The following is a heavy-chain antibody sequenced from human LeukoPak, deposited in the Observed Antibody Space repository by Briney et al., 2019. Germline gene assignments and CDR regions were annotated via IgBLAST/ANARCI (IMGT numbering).Heavy chain of an antibody. D-gene: IGHD1-1*01. CDR2: IKQDESEK. Sequence: GGSLTLTCAASGFTFSSYWMSWVRQAPGKGLEWVANIKQDESEKYYVDSLKGRFTISRDNAKNSLYLQMNSLRAEDTAVYYCARDKIEGPTKLDSWGQGIPVTVSS. CDR3: ARDKIEGPTKLDS. J-gene: IGHJ4*02. V-gene: IGHV3-7*01. CDR1: GFTFSSYW.